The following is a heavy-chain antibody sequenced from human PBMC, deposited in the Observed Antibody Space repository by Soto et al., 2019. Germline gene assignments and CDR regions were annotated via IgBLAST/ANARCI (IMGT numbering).Heavy chain of an antibody. J-gene: IGHJ3*02. CDR1: GGSFSGYY. D-gene: IGHD4-17*01. Sequence: PSETLSLTCAVYGGSFSGYYWSWIRQPPGKGLEWIGEINHSGSTNYNPSLKSRVTISVDASKNQFSLKLSSVTAADAAVYYCARGRYLLTLVRRNTVTTLAFDIWGQGTMVTVSS. CDR2: INHSGST. CDR3: ARGRYLLTLVRRNTVTTLAFDI. V-gene: IGHV4-34*01.